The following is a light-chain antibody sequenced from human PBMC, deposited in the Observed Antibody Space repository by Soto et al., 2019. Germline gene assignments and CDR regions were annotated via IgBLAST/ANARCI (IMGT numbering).Light chain of an antibody. V-gene: IGLV2-14*03. Sequence: QSALTQPASVSGSPGQSITISCTGTSSDVAAYNFVSWYQQHPGEVPKLMIYEVIKRPSGISDRFSGSKSGNTASLTISGLQAEDEADYYCSAYTPSNTVIFGGGTKVTVL. CDR3: SAYTPSNTVI. CDR1: SSDVAAYNF. J-gene: IGLJ2*01. CDR2: EVI.